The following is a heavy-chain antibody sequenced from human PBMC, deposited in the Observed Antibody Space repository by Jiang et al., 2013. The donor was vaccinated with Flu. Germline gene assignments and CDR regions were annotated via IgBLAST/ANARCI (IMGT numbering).Heavy chain of an antibody. CDR3: ARLHSSGYYFDY. CDR2: IYYSGST. Sequence: GSGLVKPSETLSLTCTVSGGSISSYYWSWIRQPPGKGLEWIGYIYYSGSTNYNPSLKSRVTISVDTSKNQFSLKLSSVTAVDTAVYYCARLHSSGYYFDYWGQGTLVTVSS. J-gene: IGHJ4*02. V-gene: IGHV4-59*08. CDR1: GGSISSYY. D-gene: IGHD3-22*01.